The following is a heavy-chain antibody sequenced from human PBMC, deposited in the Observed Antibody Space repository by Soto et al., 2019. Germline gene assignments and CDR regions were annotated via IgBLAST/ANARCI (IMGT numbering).Heavy chain of an antibody. D-gene: IGHD2-21*01. CDR2: IRATGGQT. CDR3: AQDRGWGVVSPSHDY. V-gene: IGHV3-23*01. CDR1: GFTFRNFV. J-gene: IGHJ4*02. Sequence: VQLLESGGGMVQPGGSLRLSCAASGFTFRNFVMSWVRQAPGKGLEWVSAIRATGGQTFYADSVKGRFTISRDNSTNTLYLQITSLRDEDTALYFCAQDRGWGVVSPSHDYWGQGTLVTVSS.